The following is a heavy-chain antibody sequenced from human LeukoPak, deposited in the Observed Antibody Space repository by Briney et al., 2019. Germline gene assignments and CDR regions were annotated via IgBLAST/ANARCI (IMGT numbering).Heavy chain of an antibody. CDR2: ISSSSSYI. CDR1: GFTFSSYS. CDR3: APDYYDSSGESYYYYGMDV. D-gene: IGHD3-22*01. J-gene: IGHJ6*02. Sequence: PGGSLRLSCAASGFTFSSYSMNWVRQAPGKGLEWVSSISSSSSYIYYADSMKGRFTISRDNAKNSLYLQINSLRAEDTAIYYCAPDYYDSSGESYYYYGMDVWGQGTTVTVSS. V-gene: IGHV3-21*01.